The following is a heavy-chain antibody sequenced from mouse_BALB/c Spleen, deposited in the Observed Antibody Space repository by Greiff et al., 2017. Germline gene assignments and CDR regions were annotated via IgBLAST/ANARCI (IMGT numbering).Heavy chain of an antibody. CDR3: TRPGNYGGSAY. V-gene: IGHV6-6*02. J-gene: IGHJ3*01. CDR2: IRLKSNNYAT. Sequence: EVQVVESGGGLVQPGGSMKLSCVASGFTFSNYWMNWVRQSPEKGLEWVAEIRLKSNNYATHYAESVKGRFTISRDDSKSSVYLQMNNLRAEDTGIYYCTRPGNYGGSAYWGQGTLVTVSA. CDR1: GFTFSNYW. D-gene: IGHD2-1*01.